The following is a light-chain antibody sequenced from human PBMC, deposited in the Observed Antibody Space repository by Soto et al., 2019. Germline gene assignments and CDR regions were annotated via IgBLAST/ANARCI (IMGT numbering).Light chain of an antibody. Sequence: QSALTQPASVSGSPGQSITISCTGSSSDVGRYEHVSWYQQHPGKAPKFLIYEDNRRPSGVSDRFSGSKSGNTASLTISGLQAEDEADYYCCSSARRGTLVFGGGTKLTVL. CDR2: EDN. V-gene: IGLV2-23*01. CDR3: CSSARRGTLV. CDR1: SSDVGRYEH. J-gene: IGLJ3*02.